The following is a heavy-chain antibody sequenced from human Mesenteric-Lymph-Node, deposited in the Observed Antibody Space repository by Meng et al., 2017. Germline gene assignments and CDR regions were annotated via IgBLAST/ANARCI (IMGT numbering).Heavy chain of an antibody. V-gene: IGHV1-69*05. J-gene: IGHJ4*02. CDR3: ARGGDGGGRDEGVFDS. D-gene: IGHD2-21*01. Sequence: SVKVSCKAPGGTFTNYIVNWIRQAPGQGLEWMGGFISVFGAANYAQRFQGRVTITTDEFTNTVYLEMHSLTSEDTAVYYCARGGDGGGRDEGVFDSWGQGTLVTVSS. CDR2: FISVFGAA. CDR1: GGTFTNYI.